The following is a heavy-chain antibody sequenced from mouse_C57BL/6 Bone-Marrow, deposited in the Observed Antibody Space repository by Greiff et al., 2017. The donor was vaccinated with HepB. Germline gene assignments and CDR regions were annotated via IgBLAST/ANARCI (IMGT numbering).Heavy chain of an antibody. Sequence: QVQLKQPGTELVKPGASVKLSCKASGYTFTSYWMHWVKQRPGQGLEWIGNINPSNGGTNYNEKFKSKATLTVDKSSSTAYMQLSSLTSEDSAVYYCARGTVVAPVFDYWGQGTTLTVSS. D-gene: IGHD1-1*01. CDR1: GYTFTSYW. CDR2: INPSNGGT. J-gene: IGHJ2*01. V-gene: IGHV1-53*01. CDR3: ARGTVVAPVFDY.